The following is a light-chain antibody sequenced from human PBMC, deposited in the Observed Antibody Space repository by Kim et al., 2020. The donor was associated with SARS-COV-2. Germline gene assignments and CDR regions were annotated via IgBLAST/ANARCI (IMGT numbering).Light chain of an antibody. J-gene: IGLJ1*01. CDR2: SNN. V-gene: IGLV1-44*01. Sequence: GQRVTISCSGSSSTIGSNTVTWYQQLPGTAPNLLIYSNNQRPSWVPDRFSGSKSGTSASLAISGLQSEDEADYYCAAWDDSLNGYVFGTGTKVTVL. CDR3: AAWDDSLNGYV. CDR1: SSTIGSNT.